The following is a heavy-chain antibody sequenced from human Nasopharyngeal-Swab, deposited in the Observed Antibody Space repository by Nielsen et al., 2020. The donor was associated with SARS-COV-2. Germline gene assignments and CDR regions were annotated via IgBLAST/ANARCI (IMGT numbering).Heavy chain of an antibody. J-gene: IGHJ4*02. V-gene: IGHV1-69*04. Sequence: SVKVSCKASGGTFSSYAISWVRRAPGQGLEWMGRIIPILGIANYAQKFQGRVTITADKSTSTAYMELSSLRSEDTAVYYCARSRGYFDWLLWVFDYWGQGTLVTVSS. CDR3: ARSRGYFDWLLWVFDY. CDR2: IIPILGIA. D-gene: IGHD3-9*01. CDR1: GGTFSSYA.